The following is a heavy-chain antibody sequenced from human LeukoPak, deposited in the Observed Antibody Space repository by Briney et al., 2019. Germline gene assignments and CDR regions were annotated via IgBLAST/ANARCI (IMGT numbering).Heavy chain of an antibody. J-gene: IGHJ3*02. Sequence: ASVKVSCKVSGYTLTELSMHWVRQAPGKGLEWMGGFDPEDGETIYAQKFQGRVTMTEDTSTDTAYMELSSLRSEDTAVYYCARGGRGVLLWFGELLHHDAFDIWGQGTMVTVSS. CDR1: GYTLTELS. D-gene: IGHD3-10*01. CDR2: FDPEDGET. V-gene: IGHV1-24*01. CDR3: ARGGRGVLLWFGELLHHDAFDI.